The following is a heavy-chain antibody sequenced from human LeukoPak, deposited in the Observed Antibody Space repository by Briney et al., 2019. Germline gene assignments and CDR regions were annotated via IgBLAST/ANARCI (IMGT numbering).Heavy chain of an antibody. CDR1: GFTFSSYW. V-gene: IGHV3-7*01. CDR3: AREDDILTGYTFFDY. D-gene: IGHD3-9*01. J-gene: IGHJ4*02. CDR2: IKQDGSEK. Sequence: GGSLRLSCAASGFTFSSYWMSWVRQAPGKGLEWVANIKQDGSEKYYADSVKGRFTISRDNAKNSLYLQMNSLRAEDTAVYYCAREDDILTGYTFFDYWGQGTLVTVSS.